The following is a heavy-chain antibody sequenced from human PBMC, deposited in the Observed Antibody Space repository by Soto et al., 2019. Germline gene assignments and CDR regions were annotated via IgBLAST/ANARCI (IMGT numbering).Heavy chain of an antibody. D-gene: IGHD3-16*01. V-gene: IGHV2-5*01. CDR3: TLRHDSSLGPIY. J-gene: IGHJ4*02. Sequence: FGPTLANPTPPLPLPCTVSGLSLSSGGMTLGWIRQQPGEAPEWLALAEQYSPTLQGRLTFTKDTSKNQVVLTLTSVDAEDTATYYCTLRHDSSLGPIYWGQGIKVTVSS. CDR1: GLSLSSGGMT. CDR2: AE.